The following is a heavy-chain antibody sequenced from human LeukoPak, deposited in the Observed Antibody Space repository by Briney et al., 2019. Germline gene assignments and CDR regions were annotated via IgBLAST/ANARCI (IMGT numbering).Heavy chain of an antibody. V-gene: IGHV3-7*03. CDR3: ARVRLVPAAMAAASWFDP. CDR2: IKQDGSEK. D-gene: IGHD2-2*01. J-gene: IGHJ5*02. Sequence: PGGSLRLSCAASGFTFSSYWMSWVRQAPGKGLEWVANIKQDGSEKYYVDSVKGRFTISRDNAKNSLYLQMNSLRAEDTAVYYCARVRLVPAAMAAASWFDPWGQGTLVTVSS. CDR1: GFTFSSYW.